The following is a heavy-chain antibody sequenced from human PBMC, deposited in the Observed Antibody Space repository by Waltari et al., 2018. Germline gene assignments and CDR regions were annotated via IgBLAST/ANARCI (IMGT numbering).Heavy chain of an antibody. V-gene: IGHV3-53*01. Sequence: EVQLVESGGGLIQPGGSLRLSCAASGFTVSSNYMSWFRQAPGKGLEWVSVIYSGGSTYYADSVKGRFTISRDNSKNTLYLQMNSLRAEDTAVYYCARVPPSMVRGVNDAFDIWGQGTMVTVSS. CDR3: ARVPPSMVRGVNDAFDI. CDR2: IYSGGST. D-gene: IGHD3-10*01. CDR1: GFTVSSNY. J-gene: IGHJ3*02.